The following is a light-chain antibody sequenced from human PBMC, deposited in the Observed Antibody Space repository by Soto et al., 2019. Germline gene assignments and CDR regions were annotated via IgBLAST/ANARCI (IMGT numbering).Light chain of an antibody. CDR3: QQYSNSAT. Sequence: DIQMTQSPSSLSASVGDRVTITCRASQSISTHLNWYQQKPGKAPNLLIYAASSLQSGVPSRFSGSGSGTDFTLTISRLEPEDSALYHCQQYSNSATFGQGTRLEIK. V-gene: IGKV1-39*01. J-gene: IGKJ5*01. CDR1: QSISTH. CDR2: AAS.